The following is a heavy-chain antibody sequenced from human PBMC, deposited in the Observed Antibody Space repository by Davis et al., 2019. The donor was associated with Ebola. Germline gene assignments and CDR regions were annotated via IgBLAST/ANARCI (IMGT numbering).Heavy chain of an antibody. CDR1: GFTFSSYA. D-gene: IGHD3-9*01. J-gene: IGHJ4*02. CDR2: IAGSGGST. V-gene: IGHV3-23*01. Sequence: PGGSLRLSCAASGFTFSSYAMSWVRQAPGKGLEWVSAIAGSGGSTYHADSVKGRFTISRDNSKNTLYLQMNSLRAEDTAVYYCARDGAPDYDILTGYSDYWGQGTLVTVSS. CDR3: ARDGAPDYDILTGYSDY.